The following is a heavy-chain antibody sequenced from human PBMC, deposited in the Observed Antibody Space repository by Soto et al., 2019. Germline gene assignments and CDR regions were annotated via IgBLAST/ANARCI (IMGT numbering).Heavy chain of an antibody. CDR3: AISYITTEAFDI. CDR1: SGPFSGYY. CDR2: ISHSGST. J-gene: IGHJ3*02. Sequence: QVQLQQWGAGLLKPSETLSLTCAVSSGPFSGYYWSWIRQSPGKGLEWIGEISHSGSTNYNPSLKTRVTISVDTSKNQLSLKLSSVTAADTAVYYCAISYITTEAFDIWGKGTLVTVS. V-gene: IGHV4-34*01. D-gene: IGHD1-1*01.